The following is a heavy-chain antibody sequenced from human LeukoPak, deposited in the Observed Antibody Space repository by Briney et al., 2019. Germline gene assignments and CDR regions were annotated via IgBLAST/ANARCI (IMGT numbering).Heavy chain of an antibody. V-gene: IGHV3-33*01. Sequence: GGSLRLSCAASGFTFSSYGMHWVRQAPGKGLEWVTLIWYDGSNKYYAESVKGRFTISRDNSENTLYLQMNSLRAEDTAVYYCARGKGYSYGHAFDYWGQGTLVTVSS. D-gene: IGHD5-18*01. CDR2: IWYDGSNK. CDR1: GFTFSSYG. CDR3: ARGKGYSYGHAFDY. J-gene: IGHJ4*02.